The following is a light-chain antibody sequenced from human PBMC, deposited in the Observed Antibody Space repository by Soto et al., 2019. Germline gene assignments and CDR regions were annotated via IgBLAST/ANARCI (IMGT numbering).Light chain of an antibody. CDR3: QQYSNWPLT. J-gene: IGKJ4*01. Sequence: EIVMTQSPATLSVSPGERATLSCRASQSVYNNLAWYQQKPGQAPRLLIYRASTRATGFPARFSGGGSGTEFTLTISSLQSEDFAVYFCQQYSNWPLTFGGGIKVEIK. V-gene: IGKV3-15*01. CDR1: QSVYNN. CDR2: RAS.